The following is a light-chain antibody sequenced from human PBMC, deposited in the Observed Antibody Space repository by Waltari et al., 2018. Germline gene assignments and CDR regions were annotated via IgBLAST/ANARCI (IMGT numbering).Light chain of an antibody. CDR3: CSYASSSPRLI. CDR2: EVL. J-gene: IGLJ2*01. Sequence: QSALTQPASVSGSLGQSISISASGGYSNVGSYDFVSWYHQRPGEAPKLLIYEVLKRPSGVSNRFSGSKSGNAASLTISALQPEDEGTYYCCSYASSSPRLIFGGGTELTVL. CDR1: YSNVGSYDF. V-gene: IGLV2-23*02.